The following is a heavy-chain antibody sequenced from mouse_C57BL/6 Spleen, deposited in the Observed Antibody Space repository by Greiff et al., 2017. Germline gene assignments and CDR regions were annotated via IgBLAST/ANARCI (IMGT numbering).Heavy chain of an antibody. CDR2: IWSGGST. Sequence: QVQLKQSGPGLVQPSQSLSITCTVSGFSLTSYGVHWVRQSPGKGLEWLGVIWSGGSTDYNAAFISRLSISKDNSKSQVFFKMNSLQADDTAIYYCASAYYYGSSWVYFDVWGTGTTVTVSS. V-gene: IGHV2-2*01. CDR1: GFSLTSYG. J-gene: IGHJ1*03. D-gene: IGHD1-1*01. CDR3: ASAYYYGSSWVYFDV.